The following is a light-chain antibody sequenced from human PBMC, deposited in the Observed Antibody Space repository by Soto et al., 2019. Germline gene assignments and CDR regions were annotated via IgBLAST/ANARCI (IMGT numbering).Light chain of an antibody. CDR1: SSDVGSYNF. V-gene: IGLV2-23*01. Sequence: QSALTQPASVSGSPGQSITISCTGASSDVGSYNFVSWYQQHPGKAPKLMIYEDSKRPSGVSNRFSGSKSGNTASLTISGLQVEDEADYYCCSYAGSSTWVFGGGTKVTVL. CDR2: EDS. CDR3: CSYAGSSTWV. J-gene: IGLJ3*02.